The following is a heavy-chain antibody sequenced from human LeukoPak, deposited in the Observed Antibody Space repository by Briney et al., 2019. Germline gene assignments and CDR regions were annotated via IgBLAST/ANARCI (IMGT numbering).Heavy chain of an antibody. J-gene: IGHJ4*02. CDR2: ISGSGGST. CDR3: ARGGPYDYVWGSYRPLDY. CDR1: GFTFSAYA. Sequence: GGPLGLSCAASGFTFSAYAMSWVGRAPGRGLEGVSAISGSGGSTYYADSVKGRFTISRDNSKNTLYLQMNSLRAEDTAVYYCARGGPYDYVWGSYRPLDYWGQGTLVTVSS. V-gene: IGHV3-23*01. D-gene: IGHD3-16*02.